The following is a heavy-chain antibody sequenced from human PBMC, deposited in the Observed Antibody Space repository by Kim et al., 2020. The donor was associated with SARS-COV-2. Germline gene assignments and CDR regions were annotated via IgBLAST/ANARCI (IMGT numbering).Heavy chain of an antibody. Sequence: GGSLRLSCAASGFTFSSFGIHWVRQAPGKGLEWVAVISYDGSNKYYADSVKGRFTISRDNSKNTLYLQMNSLRAEDTAVYYCAKDRHYDYYDTSGKRSDAFDIWGQGTMVTVSS. CDR2: ISYDGSNK. CDR1: GFTFSSFG. J-gene: IGHJ3*02. D-gene: IGHD3-22*01. CDR3: AKDRHYDYYDTSGKRSDAFDI. V-gene: IGHV3-30*18.